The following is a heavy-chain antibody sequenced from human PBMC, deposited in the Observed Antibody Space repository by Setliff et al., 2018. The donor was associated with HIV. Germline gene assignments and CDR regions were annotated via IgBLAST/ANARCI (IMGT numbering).Heavy chain of an antibody. V-gene: IGHV7-4-1*02. CDR2: IDANTGIP. Sequence: ASVKVSCKASAFTFNIYAIHWVRQAPGQGLEWMGYIDANTGIPTYAQALSGRFVFSLDTSVTTAHLQISSLTAEDTAVYYCARDFLGDPDWSLDYWGQGTLVTVSS. CDR1: AFTFNIYA. J-gene: IGHJ4*02. CDR3: ARDFLGDPDWSLDY. D-gene: IGHD3-9*01.